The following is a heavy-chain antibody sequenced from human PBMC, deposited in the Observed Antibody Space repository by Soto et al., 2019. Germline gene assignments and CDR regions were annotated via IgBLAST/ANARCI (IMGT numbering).Heavy chain of an antibody. V-gene: IGHV3-23*01. CDR2: ISGSGGST. CDR1: GFTFSSYA. D-gene: IGHD3-16*02. CDR3: AKLSSSGRSALVAEYFQH. Sequence: GGSLRLSCAASGFTFSSYAMSWVRQAPGKGLEWVSAISGSGGSTYYADSVKGRFTISRDNSKNTLYLQMNSLRAEDTAVYYCAKLSSSGRSALVAEYFQHWGQGTLVTVSS. J-gene: IGHJ1*01.